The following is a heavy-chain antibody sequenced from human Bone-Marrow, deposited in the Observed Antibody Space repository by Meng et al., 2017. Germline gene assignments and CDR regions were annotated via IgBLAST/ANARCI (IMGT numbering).Heavy chain of an antibody. CDR1: GFTFSSYS. J-gene: IGHJ6*02. CDR2: ISSSSSYI. CDR3: ARLGYCSSTSCQNCYYYGMDV. V-gene: IGHV3-21*01. D-gene: IGHD2-2*01. Sequence: GESLKISCAASGFTFSSYSMNWVRQAPGKGLQWVSSISSSSSYIYYADSVKGRFTISRDNAKNSLYLQMNSLKAEDTAVYYCARLGYCSSTSCQNCYYYGMDVWGQGTTVTVSS.